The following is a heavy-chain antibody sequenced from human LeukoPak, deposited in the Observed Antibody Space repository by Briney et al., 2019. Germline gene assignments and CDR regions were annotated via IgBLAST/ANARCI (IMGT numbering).Heavy chain of an antibody. D-gene: IGHD6-19*01. CDR1: GFTFSSYA. CDR3: ARDFSTAVAGYFDY. J-gene: IGHJ4*02. CDR2: ISYDGSNK. V-gene: IGHV3-30-3*01. Sequence: PGGSLRLSCAASGFTFSSYAMHWVRQAPGKGLEWVAVISYDGSNKYYADSVKGRFTISRDNSKNTLYLQMNSLRAEDTAVYYCARDFSTAVAGYFDYWGQGTLVTVSS.